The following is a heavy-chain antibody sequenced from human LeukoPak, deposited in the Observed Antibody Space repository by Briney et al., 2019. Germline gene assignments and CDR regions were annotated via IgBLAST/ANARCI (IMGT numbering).Heavy chain of an antibody. CDR3: AREERWLQLPVDY. Sequence: ASVTVSCKASGCSFSDCGLTWVRQAPGQGLEWMGWISGNTGNTNYAQKFQGRVTMTRDTSISTAYMELSRLRSDDTAVYYCAREERWLQLPVDYWGQGTLVTVSS. J-gene: IGHJ4*02. V-gene: IGHV1-2*02. D-gene: IGHD5-24*01. CDR1: GCSFSDCG. CDR2: ISGNTGNT.